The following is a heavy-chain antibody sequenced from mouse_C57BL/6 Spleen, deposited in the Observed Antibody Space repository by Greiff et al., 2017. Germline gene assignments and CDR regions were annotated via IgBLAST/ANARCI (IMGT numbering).Heavy chain of an antibody. CDR3: TTNYGSSSYWYFDV. CDR1: GFNIKDDY. D-gene: IGHD1-1*01. J-gene: IGHJ1*03. V-gene: IGHV14-4*01. Sequence: VHVKQSGAELVRPGASVKLSCTASGFNIKDDYMHWVKQRPEQGLEWIGWIDPENGDTEYASKFQGKATITADTSSNTAYLQLSSLTSEDTAVYYCTTNYGSSSYWYFDVWGTGTTVTVSS. CDR2: IDPENGDT.